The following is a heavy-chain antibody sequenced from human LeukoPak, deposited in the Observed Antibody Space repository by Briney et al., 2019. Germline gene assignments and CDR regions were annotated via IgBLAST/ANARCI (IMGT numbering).Heavy chain of an antibody. J-gene: IGHJ5*01. Sequence: SETLSLTCVVSGDAISSGVYSWAWLRQPPGQGLEWIGYISHSGSTYHNPSLVSRVVISVDRSKNQISLNLTSVTAADTAVYFCARDRGRNLGFDSWGQGILVTVSS. CDR3: ARDRGRNLGFDS. CDR1: GDAISSGVYS. D-gene: IGHD3-10*01. V-gene: IGHV4-30-2*01. CDR2: ISHSGST.